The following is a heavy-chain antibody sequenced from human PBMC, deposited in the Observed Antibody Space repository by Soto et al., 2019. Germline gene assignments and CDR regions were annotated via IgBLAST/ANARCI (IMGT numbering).Heavy chain of an antibody. CDR3: ASTTYYYDSSGYSSRAFDI. J-gene: IGHJ3*02. CDR2: MNHNSGNT. CDR1: GYTFTSYD. Sequence: ASVKVSCKASGYTFTSYDINWVRRATGQGLEWMGWMNHNSGNTGYAQKFQGRVTMTRNTSISTAYMELSSLRSEDTAVYYCASTTYYYDSSGYSSRAFDIWGQGTMVTVSS. V-gene: IGHV1-8*01. D-gene: IGHD3-22*01.